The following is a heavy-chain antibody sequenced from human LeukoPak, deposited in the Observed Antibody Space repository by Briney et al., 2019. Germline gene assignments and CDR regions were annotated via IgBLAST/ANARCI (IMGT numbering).Heavy chain of an antibody. D-gene: IGHD1-26*01. CDR2: FDPEDGET. CDR3: ATPPLYSGSYFCY. J-gene: IGHJ4*02. CDR1: GYTLTELS. Sequence: ASVKVSCKVSGYTLTELSMHWVRQAPGKGLEWMGGFDPEDGETIYAQKFQGRVTMTEDTSTDTAYMKLSSLRSEDTAVYYCATPPLYSGSYFCYWGQGTLVTVSS. V-gene: IGHV1-24*01.